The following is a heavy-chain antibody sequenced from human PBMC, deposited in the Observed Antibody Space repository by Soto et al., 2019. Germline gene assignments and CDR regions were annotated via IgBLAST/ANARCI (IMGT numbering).Heavy chain of an antibody. CDR3: ARRGYCSSTSCYNSDWFDP. J-gene: IGHJ5*02. V-gene: IGHV4-39*01. D-gene: IGHD2-2*02. CDR1: GGSISSSSYY. CDR2: IYYSGST. Sequence: PSETLSLTCTVSGGSISSSSYYWGWIRQPPGKGLEWIGSIYYSGSTYYNPSLKSRVTISVDTSKNQFSLKLSSVTAADTAVYYCARRGYCSSTSCYNSDWFDPWGQGTLVTVSS.